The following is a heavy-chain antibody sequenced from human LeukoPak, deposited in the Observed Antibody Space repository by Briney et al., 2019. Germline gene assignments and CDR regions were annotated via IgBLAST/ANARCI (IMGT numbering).Heavy chain of an antibody. CDR1: GFTFNIYA. CDR2: ISVAGGTT. Sequence: PGASLRLSCAASGFTFNIYAMTWVRQAPGKWLEWVASISVAGGTTYNAVAVQGLITSSRDNSKNTRYLQMDRLRAEDTAKYYCVKYDYCGGDCRSPYSYGMDVWGQGTLVTVSS. CDR3: VKYDYCGGDCRSPYSYGMDV. D-gene: IGHD2-21*02. J-gene: IGHJ6*02. V-gene: IGHV3-23*01.